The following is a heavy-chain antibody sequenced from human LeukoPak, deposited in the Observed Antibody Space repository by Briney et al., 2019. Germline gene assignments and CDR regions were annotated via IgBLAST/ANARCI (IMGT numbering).Heavy chain of an antibody. CDR3: ARAMVRGVIIN. D-gene: IGHD3-10*01. Sequence: GGSLRLSCAASGFTFSSYSMNWVRQAPGKGLEWVSSISSSSSYIYYADSVKGRFTISRDNAKNSLYLQMNSLRAEDAAVYYCARAMVRGVIINWGQGTLVTVSS. CDR1: GFTFSSYS. J-gene: IGHJ4*02. CDR2: ISSSSSYI. V-gene: IGHV3-21*01.